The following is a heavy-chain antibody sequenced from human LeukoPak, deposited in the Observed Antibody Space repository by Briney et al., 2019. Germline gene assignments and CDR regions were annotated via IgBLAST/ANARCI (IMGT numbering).Heavy chain of an antibody. CDR3: ARLARTTYYYDSSGPWNWFDP. CDR1: GYTFTIYA. CDR2: INAGNGNT. D-gene: IGHD3-22*01. J-gene: IGHJ5*02. Sequence: ASVNVSCKASGYTFTIYAMHWVRQAPGQRLEWMGWINAGNGNTKYSQKFQGRVTITRDTSASTAYMELSSLRSEDTAVYYCARLARTTYYYDSSGPWNWFDPWGQGTLVTVSS. V-gene: IGHV1-3*01.